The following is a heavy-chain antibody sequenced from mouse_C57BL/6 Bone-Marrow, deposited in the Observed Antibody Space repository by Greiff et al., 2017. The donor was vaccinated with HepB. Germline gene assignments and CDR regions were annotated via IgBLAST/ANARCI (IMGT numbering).Heavy chain of an antibody. D-gene: IGHD2-10*01. V-gene: IGHV1-50*01. CDR1: GYTFTSYW. J-gene: IGHJ2*01. CDR2: IDPSDSYT. Sequence: QVQLQQPGAELVKPGASVKLSCKASGYTFTSYWMQWVKQRPGQGLEWIGEIDPSDSYTNYNQKFKGKATLTVDTFSSTAYMQLSSLTSEDSAVYYCARSLLGYYFDYWGQGTTLTVSS. CDR3: ARSLLGYYFDY.